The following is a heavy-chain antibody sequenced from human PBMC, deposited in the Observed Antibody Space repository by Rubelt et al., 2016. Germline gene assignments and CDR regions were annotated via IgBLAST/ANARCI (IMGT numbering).Heavy chain of an antibody. Sequence: QVQLVQSGAEVKKPGASVKVSCKASGYTFTSYYMHWVRQAPGQGLEWMGIINPSGGSTSYAQKFQGRVTMTRDTSTSTVYMELSSLRSEDTAVYYCARSPRYDFEDNWFDPWGHGTLVTVSS. CDR3: ARSPRYDFEDNWFDP. D-gene: IGHD3-3*01. J-gene: IGHJ5*02. V-gene: IGHV1-46*01. CDR2: INPSGGST. CDR1: GYTFTSYY.